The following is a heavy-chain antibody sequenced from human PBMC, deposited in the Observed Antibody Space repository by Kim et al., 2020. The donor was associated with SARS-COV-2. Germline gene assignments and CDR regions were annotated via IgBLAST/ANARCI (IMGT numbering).Heavy chain of an antibody. CDR1: GFTFSSYG. Sequence: GGSLRLSCAASGFTFSSYGMHWVRQAPGKGLEWVAVIWYDGSNKYYADSVKGRFTISRDNSKNTLYLQMNSLRAEYTAVYYCATTQWELLSAPDAFDIWGQGTMVTVSS. D-gene: IGHD1-26*01. V-gene: IGHV3-33*01. J-gene: IGHJ3*02. CDR2: IWYDGSNK. CDR3: ATTQWELLSAPDAFDI.